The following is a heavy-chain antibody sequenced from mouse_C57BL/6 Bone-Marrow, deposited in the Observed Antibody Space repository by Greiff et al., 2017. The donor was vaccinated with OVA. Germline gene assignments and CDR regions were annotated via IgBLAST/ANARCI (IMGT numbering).Heavy chain of an antibody. CDR3: ARDSNPYYYAMDY. J-gene: IGHJ4*01. D-gene: IGHD2-5*01. V-gene: IGHV5-6*01. Sequence: EVKLMESGGDLVKPGGSLKLSCAASGFTFSSYGMSWVRQTPDKRLEWVATISSGGSYTYYPDSVKGRFTISRDNAKNTLYLQMSSLKSEDTAMYYCARDSNPYYYAMDYWGQGTSVTVSS. CDR2: ISSGGSYT. CDR1: GFTFSSYG.